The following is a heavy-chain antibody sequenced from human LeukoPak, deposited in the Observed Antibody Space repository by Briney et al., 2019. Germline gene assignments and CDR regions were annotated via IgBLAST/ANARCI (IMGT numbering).Heavy chain of an antibody. CDR3: ARREGALWFGELSHWFDP. J-gene: IGHJ5*02. V-gene: IGHV4-34*01. CDR1: GGSFSGYY. D-gene: IGHD3-10*01. Sequence: SETLSLTCAVYGGSFSGYYWSWIRQPPGKGLEWIGEINHSGSTNYNPSLKSRVTISLDTSKNQFSLKLSSVTAADTAVYYCARREGALWFGELSHWFDPWGQGTLVTVSS. CDR2: INHSGST.